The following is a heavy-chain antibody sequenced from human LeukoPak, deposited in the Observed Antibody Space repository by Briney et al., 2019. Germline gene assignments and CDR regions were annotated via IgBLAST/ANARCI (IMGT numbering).Heavy chain of an antibody. D-gene: IGHD6-13*01. CDR2: IYYSGST. V-gene: IGHV4-61*01. J-gene: IGHJ5*02. CDR3: ARDGGSSWANWFDP. Sequence: PSETLSLTCTVSGGSVSSDSYYWSWIRQPPGKELEWIGYIYYSGSTNYNPSLKSRVTISVDTSKNQFSLKLSSVTAADTAVYYCARDGGSSWANWFDPWGQGTLVTVSS. CDR1: GGSVSSDSYY.